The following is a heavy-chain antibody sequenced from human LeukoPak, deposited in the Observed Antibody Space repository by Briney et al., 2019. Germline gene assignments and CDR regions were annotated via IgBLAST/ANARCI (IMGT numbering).Heavy chain of an antibody. J-gene: IGHJ6*02. V-gene: IGHV1-69*05. D-gene: IGHD7-27*01. Sequence: GASVKVSCKASGGTFSSYAISWVRQAPGQGLEWMGGIIPIFGTANYAQKFQGRVTITTDESTSTAYMELSSLRSEDTAVYYCAREPRNYYYYGMDVWGQGTTVTVSS. CDR2: IIPIFGTA. CDR1: GGTFSSYA. CDR3: AREPRNYYYYGMDV.